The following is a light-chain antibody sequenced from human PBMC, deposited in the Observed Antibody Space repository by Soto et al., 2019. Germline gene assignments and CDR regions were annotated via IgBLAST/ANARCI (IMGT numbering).Light chain of an antibody. V-gene: IGKV2-28*01. CDR1: QSLLYSNGYNY. CDR2: LGS. J-gene: IGKJ1*01. CDR3: RRPLLIPWT. Sequence: DIVLTQSPLSLPVTPGEPASITCRSSQSLLYSNGYNYLDWYLQKPGQSPQLLIYLGSNRASGGPERFRGSGSGTDFTLKISRVEAEDVGVYYCRRPLLIPWTVGQGTKVQI.